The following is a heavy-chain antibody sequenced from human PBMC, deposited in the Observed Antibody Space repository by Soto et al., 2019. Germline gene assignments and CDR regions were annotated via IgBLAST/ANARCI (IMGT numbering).Heavy chain of an antibody. Sequence: PGGSLRLSCATSGFTFNNYAMNWVRQAPGKGLEWVATISATGGSTYYADSVKGRFTISRDNSKNSVDLQMKSLRAEDTAVYYCVRDAQRGGDYDYWGQGTLVTVSS. J-gene: IGHJ4*02. CDR3: VRDAQRGGDYDY. CDR2: ISATGGST. CDR1: GFTFNNYA. V-gene: IGHV3-23*01. D-gene: IGHD4-17*01.